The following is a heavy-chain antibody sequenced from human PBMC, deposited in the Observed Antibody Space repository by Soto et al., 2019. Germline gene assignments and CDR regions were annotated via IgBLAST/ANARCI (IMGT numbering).Heavy chain of an antibody. CDR1: GFTVSTNY. CDR2: IYSGGST. J-gene: IGHJ6*02. Sequence: EVQLVESGGGLVQPGGSLRLYCAASGFTVSTNYMSWVRQAPGKGLEWVSVIYSGGSTYYADSVKGRFTISRDNSKNTLYLQMNSLRAEDTAVYYCAREYGDYPYYYYAMDVWGQGTTVTVSS. CDR3: AREYGDYPYYYYAMDV. D-gene: IGHD4-17*01. V-gene: IGHV3-66*01.